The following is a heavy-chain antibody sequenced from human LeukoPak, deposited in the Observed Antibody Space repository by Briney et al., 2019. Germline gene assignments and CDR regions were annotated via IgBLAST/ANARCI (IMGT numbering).Heavy chain of an antibody. CDR2: IIPIFGTA. D-gene: IGHD3-22*01. J-gene: IGHJ4*02. CDR3: ARSDSSGFKIPYYFDY. Sequence: ASVKVSCKASGGTFSSYAISWVRQAPGQGLEWMGGIIPIFGTANYAQKFQGRVTITADEPTSTAYMELSSLRSEDTAVYYCARSDSSGFKIPYYFDYWGQGTLVTVSS. V-gene: IGHV1-69*13. CDR1: GGTFSSYA.